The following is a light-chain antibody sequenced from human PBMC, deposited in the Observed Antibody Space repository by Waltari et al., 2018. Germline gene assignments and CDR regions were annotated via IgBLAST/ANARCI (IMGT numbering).Light chain of an antibody. J-gene: IGLJ2*01. V-gene: IGLV2-11*01. CDR1: SSDFNGYNY. CDR3: CSYVGSNVV. Sequence: QSALTQPRSVSRSPGQSVTISCSGTSSDFNGYNYVSWYQQLPGKAPKLMIYDVVKRPSGVPDRFSASKSGNTASLTISGLQAEDEADYYCCSYVGSNVVFGGGTKLTVL. CDR2: DVV.